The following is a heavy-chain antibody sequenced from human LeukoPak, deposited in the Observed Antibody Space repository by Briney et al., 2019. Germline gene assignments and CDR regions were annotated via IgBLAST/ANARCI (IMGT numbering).Heavy chain of an antibody. J-gene: IGHJ6*03. CDR1: GFTFSSYS. CDR2: ISSSSSYI. CDR3: ARGTVDTAMVSIYYYMDV. V-gene: IGHV3-21*01. D-gene: IGHD5-18*01. Sequence: GGSLRLSCAASGFTFSSYSMNWVRQAPGKGLEWVSSISSSSSYIYYADSVKGRFTISRDNAKNSLYLQMNSLRAEDTAVYYCARGTVDTAMVSIYYYMDVWGKGTTVTVSS.